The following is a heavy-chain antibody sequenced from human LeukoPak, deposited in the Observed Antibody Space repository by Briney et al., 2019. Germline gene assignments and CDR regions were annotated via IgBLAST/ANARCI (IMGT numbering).Heavy chain of an antibody. CDR1: GGSISSGNFY. Sequence: SETLSLTCTVSGGSISSGNFYWNWIRQPAGKGLEWIGRIYTSGSTHYNPSLKSRVTISVDTSKNQFSLKLSSVTAADTAVYYCATGVMSGYYYYWGQGTLVTVSS. CDR3: ATGVMSGYYYY. V-gene: IGHV4-61*02. D-gene: IGHD3-22*01. J-gene: IGHJ4*02. CDR2: IYTSGST.